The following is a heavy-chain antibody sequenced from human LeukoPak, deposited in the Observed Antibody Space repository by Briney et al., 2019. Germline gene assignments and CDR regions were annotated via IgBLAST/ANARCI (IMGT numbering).Heavy chain of an antibody. CDR1: GFTFSSYW. Sequence: SGGSLRLSCAASGFTFSSYWMSWVRQAPGKGLEWVANIKQDGSEKSYVDSVRGRFTISRDNAKNSLYLQMNSLRAEDTALYYCVRAGGRLVPAAVRFDPWGQGTLVTVSS. CDR2: IKQDGSEK. V-gene: IGHV3-7*01. CDR3: VRAGGRLVPAAVRFDP. J-gene: IGHJ5*02. D-gene: IGHD2-2*01.